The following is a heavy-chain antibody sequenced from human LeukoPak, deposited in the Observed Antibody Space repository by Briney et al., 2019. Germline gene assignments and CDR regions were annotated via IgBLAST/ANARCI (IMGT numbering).Heavy chain of an antibody. V-gene: IGHV4-59*08. D-gene: IGHD4-17*01. CDR2: IYYSGST. CDR1: GGSISSHY. Sequence: PSETLSLTCTVSGGSISSHYWSLIRQSPGKGLEWIGYIYYSGSTNYNPSLKSRVAISLDTSKNQFSLKLSSVTAADTAVYYCARHGDYGETGHWGQGTLVTVSS. J-gene: IGHJ4*02. CDR3: ARHGDYGETGH.